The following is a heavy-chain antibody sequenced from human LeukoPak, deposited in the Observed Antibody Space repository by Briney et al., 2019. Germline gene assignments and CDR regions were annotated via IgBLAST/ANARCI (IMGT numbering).Heavy chain of an antibody. CDR1: GFTFSSYG. J-gene: IGHJ3*02. CDR3: TRHGGRDYYDSSEDAFDI. D-gene: IGHD3-22*01. Sequence: PGGSLRLSCAASGFTFSSYGMHWVRQAPGKGLEWVAVISYDGSNKYYADSVKGRFTISRDDSKNTAYLQMNSLKTEDTAVYYCTRHGGRDYYDSSEDAFDIWGQGTMVIVSS. CDR2: ISYDGSNK. V-gene: IGHV3-30*03.